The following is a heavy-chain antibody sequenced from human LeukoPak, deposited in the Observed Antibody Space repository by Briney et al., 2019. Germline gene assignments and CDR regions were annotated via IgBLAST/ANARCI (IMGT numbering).Heavy chain of an antibody. CDR3: AGLATVTRGGLAYGMDV. J-gene: IGHJ6*02. D-gene: IGHD4-17*01. CDR2: IYYSGST. V-gene: IGHV4-59*08. Sequence: SETLSLTCTVSGGSISSYYWSWIRQPPGKGLEWIGYIYYSGSTNYNPSLKSRVTISVDTSKNQFSLKLSSVTAADTAVYYCAGLATVTRGGLAYGMDVWGQGTTVTVSS. CDR1: GGSISSYY.